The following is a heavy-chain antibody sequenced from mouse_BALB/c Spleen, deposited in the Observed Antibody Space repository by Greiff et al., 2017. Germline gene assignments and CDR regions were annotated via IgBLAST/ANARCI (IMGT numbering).Heavy chain of an antibody. Sequence: QVQLQQSGAELAHPGASVQMSCTASGYTFPSYWLLWVKPRPGQGLVWIGYIYPSTGYTEYNQKFKAKATLTADNSSRTAYMQLSSLTSTDSAVYYVANLITTVVDKDYFDYWGQGTTLTVSA. CDR3: ANLITTVVDKDYFDY. V-gene: IGHV1-7*01. J-gene: IGHJ2*01. CDR1: GYTFPSYW. CDR2: IYPSTGYT. D-gene: IGHD1-1*01.